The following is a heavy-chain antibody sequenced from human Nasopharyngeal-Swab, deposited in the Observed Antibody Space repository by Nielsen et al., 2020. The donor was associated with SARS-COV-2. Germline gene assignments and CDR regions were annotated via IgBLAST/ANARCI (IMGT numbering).Heavy chain of an antibody. Sequence: ETLSLPCTVSGGSISSYFWSWIRQPPGKGLEWVSAISGSGGSTYYADSVKGRFTISRDNSKNTLYLQMNSLRAEDTAVYYCAFIVGASTDYWGQGTLVTVSS. J-gene: IGHJ4*02. CDR2: ISGSGGST. CDR3: AFIVGASTDY. CDR1: GGSISSYF. D-gene: IGHD1-26*01. V-gene: IGHV3-23*01.